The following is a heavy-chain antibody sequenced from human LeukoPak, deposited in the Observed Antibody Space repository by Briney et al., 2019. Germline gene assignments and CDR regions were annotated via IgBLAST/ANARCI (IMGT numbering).Heavy chain of an antibody. Sequence: SETLSLTCAVYGGSFSGYYWSWIRQPPGKGLEWIGEINHSGSTNYSPSLKSRVTISVDTSKNQFSLKLSSVTAADTAVYYCASRTYYYDSSGYSFDYWGQGTLVTVSS. V-gene: IGHV4-34*01. CDR2: INHSGST. D-gene: IGHD3-22*01. CDR3: ASRTYYYDSSGYSFDY. J-gene: IGHJ4*02. CDR1: GGSFSGYY.